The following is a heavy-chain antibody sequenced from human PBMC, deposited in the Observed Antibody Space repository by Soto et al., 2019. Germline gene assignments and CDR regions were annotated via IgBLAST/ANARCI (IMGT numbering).Heavy chain of an antibody. CDR3: AKDRPTTRYCSSTSCYIDY. Sequence: PGGSLRLSCAASGFTFSSYAMSWVRQAPGKGLEWVSAISGSGGSTYYADSVKGRFTISRDNSKNTLYLQMNSLRAEDTAVYYCAKDRPTTRYCSSTSCYIDYWGQGTLVTVSS. CDR1: GFTFSSYA. CDR2: ISGSGGST. D-gene: IGHD2-2*02. V-gene: IGHV3-23*01. J-gene: IGHJ4*02.